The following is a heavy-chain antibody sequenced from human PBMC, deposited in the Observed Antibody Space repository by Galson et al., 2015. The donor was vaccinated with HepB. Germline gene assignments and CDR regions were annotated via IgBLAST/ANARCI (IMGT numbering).Heavy chain of an antibody. J-gene: IGHJ6*02. CDR3: ARLPKSPHTIFGVVTHYGMDV. V-gene: IGHV5-51*01. CDR1: GYSFTSYW. D-gene: IGHD3-3*01. CDR2: IYPGDSDT. Sequence: QSGEEVKKPGESLKISCTGSGYSFTSYWIGWVRQMPGKGLEWMGIIYPGDSDTRYSPSFQGQVTISADKSISTAHLQWSSLKASDTAMYYCARLPKSPHTIFGVVTHYGMDVWGQGTTVTVSS.